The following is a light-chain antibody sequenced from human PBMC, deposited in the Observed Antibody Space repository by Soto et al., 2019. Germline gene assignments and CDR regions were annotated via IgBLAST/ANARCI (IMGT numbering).Light chain of an antibody. CDR2: DAS. CDR3: QQYGSSPRT. CDR1: QSLNNY. Sequence: DIQMTQSPSTLSASVGDRVTITCRASQSLNNYLAWYQQKPGKAPKLLIYDASTLERGVPSRFSGTGSGTEFTLTISSLQPDDFAVYYCQQYGSSPRTFGQGTKVEIK. V-gene: IGKV1-5*01. J-gene: IGKJ1*01.